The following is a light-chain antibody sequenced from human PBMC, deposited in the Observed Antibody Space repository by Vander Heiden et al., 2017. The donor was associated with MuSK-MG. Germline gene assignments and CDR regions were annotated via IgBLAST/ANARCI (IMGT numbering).Light chain of an antibody. CDR2: GNS. Sequence: QSVLTQPPSVSGAPGQWVTISCTGSSSNIGAGYHVHWYQQLPGTAPKLLIYGNSNRPSGVPDRFSGSKSGTSASLAITGLQAEDEADYYCQSYDSSLSGYVFGTGTKVT. CDR3: QSYDSSLSGYV. CDR1: SSNIGAGYH. V-gene: IGLV1-40*01. J-gene: IGLJ1*01.